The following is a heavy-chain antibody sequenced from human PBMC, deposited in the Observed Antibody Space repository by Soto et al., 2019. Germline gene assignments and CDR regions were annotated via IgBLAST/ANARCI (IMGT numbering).Heavy chain of an antibody. Sequence: EVQLLESGGGLGQTGGSLRLSCAASGFTFSNYAVNWVRQAPGKGLEWVSGVSGSGGGTYYADSVKGRFTISRDNSKNMLYLQMNSLRAEDTAIYYCAKDRHGVVVGPSFDYWGQGTLVTVSS. D-gene: IGHD3-3*01. J-gene: IGHJ4*02. CDR2: VSGSGGGT. CDR1: GFTFSNYA. V-gene: IGHV3-23*01. CDR3: AKDRHGVVVGPSFDY.